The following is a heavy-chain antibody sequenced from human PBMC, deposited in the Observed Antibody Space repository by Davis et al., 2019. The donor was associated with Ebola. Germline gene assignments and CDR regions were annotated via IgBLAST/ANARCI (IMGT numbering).Heavy chain of an antibody. Sequence: ASVKVSCKASGYTFTGYYMHWVRQAPGQGLEWMGWINPKNGDTNYAQTFQGRVTMTRDINTAYMELTSLTSDDTATYYCARDTVWSEYRYSGSRPNFWGQGTRVTVSS. D-gene: IGHD5-12*01. V-gene: IGHV1-2*02. CDR2: INPKNGDT. CDR1: GYTFTGYY. CDR3: ARDTVWSEYRYSGSRPNF. J-gene: IGHJ4*02.